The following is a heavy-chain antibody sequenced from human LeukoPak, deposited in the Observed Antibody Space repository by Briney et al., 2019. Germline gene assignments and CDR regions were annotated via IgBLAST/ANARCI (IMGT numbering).Heavy chain of an antibody. J-gene: IGHJ4*02. CDR3: ARGHPTTGLDY. D-gene: IGHD4-11*01. CDR2: IYYSGST. Sequence: SETLSLTCTVSGGSISSYYWSWIRQPPGKGLEWIGYIYYSGSTNYNPSLKSRVTISVDTSKNQFSLKLSSVTAADTAVYYCARGHPTTGLDYWGQGTLVTVSS. V-gene: IGHV4-59*01. CDR1: GGSISSYY.